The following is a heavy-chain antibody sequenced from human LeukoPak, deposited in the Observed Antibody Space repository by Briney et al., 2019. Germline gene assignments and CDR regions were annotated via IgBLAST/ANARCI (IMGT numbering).Heavy chain of an antibody. J-gene: IGHJ4*02. CDR3: ARHEVRYYFDY. Sequence: SETPSLTCTVSGGSISSYYWSWIRQPPGKGLEWIGYIYTSGSTNYNPSLKSRVTISVDTSKNQFSLKLSSVTAADTAVYYCARHEVRYYFDYWGQGTLVTVSS. D-gene: IGHD4/OR15-4a*01. CDR1: GGSISSYY. CDR2: IYTSGST. V-gene: IGHV4-4*09.